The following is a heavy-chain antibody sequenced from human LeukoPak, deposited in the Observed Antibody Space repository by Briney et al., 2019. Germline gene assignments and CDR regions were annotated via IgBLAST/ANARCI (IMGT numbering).Heavy chain of an antibody. D-gene: IGHD2-15*01. Sequence: ASVKVSCKASGYTFTGYAISWVRQAPGQGLEWMGWISGHNDDTNYAQRLQGRVTMTTDTSTSTAYMELRSLRSDDTAVYYCARAGYCSGGSCYPYYYYYYMDVWGKGTTVTVSS. CDR2: ISGHNDDT. CDR1: GYTFTGYA. J-gene: IGHJ6*03. V-gene: IGHV1-18*01. CDR3: ARAGYCSGGSCYPYYYYYYMDV.